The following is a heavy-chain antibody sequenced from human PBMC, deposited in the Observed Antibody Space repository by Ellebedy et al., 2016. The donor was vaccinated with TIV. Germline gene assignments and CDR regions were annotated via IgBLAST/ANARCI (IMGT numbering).Heavy chain of an antibody. V-gene: IGHV1-3*01. D-gene: IGHD3-9*01. J-gene: IGHJ5*02. CDR1: GYTFTSYA. Sequence: ASVKVSCKASGYTFTSYAMHWVRQAPGQRLEWMGWINAGNGNTKYSQKFQGRVTITRDTSASTAYMELSSLRSEDTTVYYCARGADFDWLSWFDPWGQGTLVTVSS. CDR2: INAGNGNT. CDR3: ARGADFDWLSWFDP.